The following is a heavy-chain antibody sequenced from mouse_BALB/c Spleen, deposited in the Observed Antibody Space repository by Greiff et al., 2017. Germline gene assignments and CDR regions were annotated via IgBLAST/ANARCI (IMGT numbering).Heavy chain of an antibody. J-gene: IGHJ4*01. CDR1: GYTFTDYA. CDR2: ISTYYGNT. V-gene: IGHV1-67*01. CDR3: ARWGTTVVGQYAMDY. D-gene: IGHD1-1*01. Sequence: VKLMESGPELVRPGVSVKISCKGSGYTFTDYAMHWVKQSHAKSLEWIGVISTYYGNTNYNQKFKGKATMTVDKSSSTAYMELARLTSEDSAIYYCARWGTTVVGQYAMDYWGQGTSVTVSS.